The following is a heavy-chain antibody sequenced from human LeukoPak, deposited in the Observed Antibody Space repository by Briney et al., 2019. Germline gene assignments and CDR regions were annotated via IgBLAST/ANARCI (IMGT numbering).Heavy chain of an antibody. Sequence: PGGSLRLSCAASGFTFSSYSMNWVRQAPGKGLEWLSFITGSSGYIYYSDSVKGRFTISRDDAKNSLWLQMNSLRAEGTAVYYCARVRSGYYIDCWGQGTLVTVSS. D-gene: IGHD3-3*01. V-gene: IGHV3-21*01. CDR3: ARVRSGYYIDC. CDR2: ITGSSGYI. J-gene: IGHJ4*02. CDR1: GFTFSSYS.